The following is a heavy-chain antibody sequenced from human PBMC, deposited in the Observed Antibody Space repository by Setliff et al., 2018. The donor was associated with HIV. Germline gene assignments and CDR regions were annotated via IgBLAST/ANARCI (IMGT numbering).Heavy chain of an antibody. CDR1: GGSMSRFY. CDR2: AYSTGSI. V-gene: IGHV4-59*01. D-gene: IGHD1-1*01. J-gene: IGHJ4*02. Sequence: SETLSLTCTVSGGSMSRFYWTWIRQPPGKGLGWIGFAYSTGSINSSPSFRGRLTISLEPSENQFSLHLTSVTAADTAVYYCARAEGDAYNSLPYFDSWGPGALVTVSS. CDR3: ARAEGDAYNSLPYFDS.